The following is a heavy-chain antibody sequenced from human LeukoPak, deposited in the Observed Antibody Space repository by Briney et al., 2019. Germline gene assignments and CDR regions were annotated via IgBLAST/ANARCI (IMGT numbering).Heavy chain of an antibody. Sequence: ASVKVSCKASGYTFTSYGISWVRQAPAQGLEWMGWISAYNGNTNYAQKLQGRVTMTTDTSTSTAYMELRSLRSDDTAVYYCARDPGRIAVAGRAFDYWGQGTLVTATS. CDR3: ARDPGRIAVAGRAFDY. V-gene: IGHV1-18*01. D-gene: IGHD6-19*01. J-gene: IGHJ4*02. CDR2: ISAYNGNT. CDR1: GYTFTSYG.